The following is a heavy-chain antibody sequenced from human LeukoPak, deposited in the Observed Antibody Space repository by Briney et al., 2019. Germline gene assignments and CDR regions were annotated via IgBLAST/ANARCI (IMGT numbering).Heavy chain of an antibody. V-gene: IGHV1-2*04. CDR3: ARGRALLWLGEPEGDWFDP. Sequence: ASVKVSCKASGYTFTGYYMHWVRQAPGQGLEWMGWINPNSGGTNYAQKFQGWVTMTRDTSISTAYMELSRLRSDDTAVYYCARGRALLWLGEPEGDWFDPWGQGTLVTVSS. D-gene: IGHD3-10*01. CDR2: INPNSGGT. CDR1: GYTFTGYY. J-gene: IGHJ5*02.